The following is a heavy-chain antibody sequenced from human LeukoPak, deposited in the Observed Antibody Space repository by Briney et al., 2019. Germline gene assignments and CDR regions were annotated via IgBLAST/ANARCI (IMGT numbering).Heavy chain of an antibody. Sequence: ASVKVSCKASGGTFSSYAISWVRQAPGQGLEWMGRIIPILGIANYAQKFQGRVTITADKSTSTAYMELSSLRSEDTAVYYCAREIAGARPPGMDYSFDYWGQGTLVTVSS. J-gene: IGHJ4*02. V-gene: IGHV1-69*04. CDR1: GGTFSSYA. D-gene: IGHD1-26*01. CDR3: AREIAGARPPGMDYSFDY. CDR2: IIPILGIA.